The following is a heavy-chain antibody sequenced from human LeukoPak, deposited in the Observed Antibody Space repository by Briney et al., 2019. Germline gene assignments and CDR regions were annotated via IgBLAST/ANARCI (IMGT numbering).Heavy chain of an antibody. V-gene: IGHV3-7*01. CDR1: GITFSNYW. D-gene: IGHD3-10*01. Sequence: PGGPLRLSCAASGITFSNYWMSWVRQAPGKGLEWVANINPDGSEENYAHSVKGRFTISRDNAKNSLSLQMNSLRAEDMAVYYCATEPGIGYAFDIWGQGRMVTVSS. CDR2: INPDGSEE. J-gene: IGHJ3*02. CDR3: ATEPGIGYAFDI.